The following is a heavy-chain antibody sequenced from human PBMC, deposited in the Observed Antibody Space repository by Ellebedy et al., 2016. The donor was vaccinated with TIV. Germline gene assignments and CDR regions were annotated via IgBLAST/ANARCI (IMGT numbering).Heavy chain of an antibody. CDR1: GGSISSYY. CDR2: IYYSGST. V-gene: IGHV4-59*01. Sequence: SETLSLTCTVSGGSISSYYWSWIRQPPGKGLEWIGYIYYSGSTNYNPSLKSRVTISVDTSKNQFSLKLSSVTAADTAVYYCARTRYFDYWGQGTLVTVSS. CDR3: ARTRYFDY. J-gene: IGHJ4*02.